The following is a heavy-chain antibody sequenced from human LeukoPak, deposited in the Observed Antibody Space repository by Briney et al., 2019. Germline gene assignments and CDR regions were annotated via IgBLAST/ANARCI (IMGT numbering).Heavy chain of an antibody. CDR1: GFTFSSYA. Sequence: GGSLRLSCAASGFTFSSYAMSWVRQAPGKWLEWVSAISGSGGSTYYADSVKGRFTISRDNSKNTLYLQMSSLRVEDTAIYYCAKERYCSGGNCYPDDNWGQGTLVTVSS. V-gene: IGHV3-23*01. J-gene: IGHJ4*02. D-gene: IGHD2-15*01. CDR2: ISGSGGST. CDR3: AKERYCSGGNCYPDDN.